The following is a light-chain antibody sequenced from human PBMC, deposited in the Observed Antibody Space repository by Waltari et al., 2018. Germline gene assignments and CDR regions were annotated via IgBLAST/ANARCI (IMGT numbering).Light chain of an antibody. CDR1: QNISPW. V-gene: IGKV1-5*03. Sequence: DIQMTQSPSTLSASVGDRVTNSCRASQNISPWLAWYQQKPGKAPILLIYNTSTLESGVPSRFGGSGSGTEFTLTITSLHPDDFATYSCQQYHNYSLTFGQGTKVEIK. J-gene: IGKJ1*01. CDR2: NTS. CDR3: QQYHNYSLT.